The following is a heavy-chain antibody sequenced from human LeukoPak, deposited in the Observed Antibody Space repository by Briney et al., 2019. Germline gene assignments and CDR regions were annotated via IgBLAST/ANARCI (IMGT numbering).Heavy chain of an antibody. CDR1: GFTFSSYA. CDR2: ISGSGGST. J-gene: IGHJ4*02. CDR3: AKDRRYYDSIGYYSDY. D-gene: IGHD3-22*01. Sequence: GGSLRLSCAASGFTFSSYAMSWVRQAPGKGLEWVSAISGSGGSTYYADSVKGRFTISRDNSKNTLYLQMNSLRAEDTAVYYCAKDRRYYDSIGYYSDYWGQGTLVTVSS. V-gene: IGHV3-23*01.